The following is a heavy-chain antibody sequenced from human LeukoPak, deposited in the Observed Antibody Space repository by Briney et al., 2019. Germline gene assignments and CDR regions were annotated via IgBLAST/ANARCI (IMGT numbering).Heavy chain of an antibody. D-gene: IGHD3-10*01. CDR3: AKSRYNYYDSGSTIDY. J-gene: IGHJ4*02. CDR1: GFTFSSYA. CDR2: ISGRGGST. V-gene: IGHV3-23*01. Sequence: PGGSLRLSCAASGFTFSSYAMSWVRQAPGKGLEWVSAISGRGGSTHYADSVKGRFTISRDNSKNTLYLQMNSLRAEDTAVYYCAKSRYNYYDSGSTIDYWGQGTLVTVSS.